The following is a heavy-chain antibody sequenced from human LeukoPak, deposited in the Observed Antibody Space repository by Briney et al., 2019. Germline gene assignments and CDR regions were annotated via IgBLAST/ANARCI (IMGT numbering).Heavy chain of an antibody. D-gene: IGHD3-10*01. CDR1: GGSISSGGYY. CDR2: IYYSGST. Sequence: SQTLSLTCTVSGGSISSGGYYWSWIRQHPGKGLEWIGYIYYSGSTYYNPSLKSRVTISVDTSKNQFSLKLSSVTAADTAVYYCARAWFGDRYWYFDLWGRGTLVTVSS. J-gene: IGHJ2*01. CDR3: ARAWFGDRYWYFDL. V-gene: IGHV4-31*03.